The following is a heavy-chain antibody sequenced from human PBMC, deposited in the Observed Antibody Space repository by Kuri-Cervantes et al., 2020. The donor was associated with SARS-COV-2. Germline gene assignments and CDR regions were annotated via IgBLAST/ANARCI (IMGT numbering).Heavy chain of an antibody. D-gene: IGHD1-26*01. CDR2: ISGSGGST. J-gene: IGHJ4*02. CDR1: GFTFSSYA. CDR3: ANTPVGATRDY. V-gene: IGHV3-23*01. Sequence: GESLKISCAASGFTFSSYAMSWVRQAPGKGLEWVSAISGSGGSTYYADSVKGRFTISRDNSKNTLYLQMNSLRAEDTAVYYCANTPVGATRDYWGQGTPVTVSS.